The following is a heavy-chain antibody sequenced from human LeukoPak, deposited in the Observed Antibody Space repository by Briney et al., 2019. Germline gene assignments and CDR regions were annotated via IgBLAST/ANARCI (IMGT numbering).Heavy chain of an antibody. V-gene: IGHV3-30*02. D-gene: IGHD3-3*01. CDR3: ARDLLGVGRGAFDI. CDR1: GFTFSSYG. Sequence: GGSLRLSCAASGFTFSSYGMHWVRQAPGKGLEWVAFIRYDGNEKSYADSVRGRFTISRDNSKNALYLQMNSLRPEDTTVYYCARDLLGVGRGAFDIWGQGTMVTVSS. J-gene: IGHJ3*02. CDR2: IRYDGNEK.